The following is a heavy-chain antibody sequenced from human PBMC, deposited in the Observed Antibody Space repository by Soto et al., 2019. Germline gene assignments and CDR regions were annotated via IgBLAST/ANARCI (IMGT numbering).Heavy chain of an antibody. Sequence: GESLKISCKGSGYSFTSYWIGWVRQMPGKGLEWMGIIYPGDSDTRYSPSFQGQVTISADKSISTAYLQWSSLKASDTAMYYCARHGYYDSSGYRGYYYYGMDFWGQGTTVTVSS. J-gene: IGHJ6*02. V-gene: IGHV5-51*01. CDR3: ARHGYYDSSGYRGYYYYGMDF. CDR2: IYPGDSDT. CDR1: GYSFTSYW. D-gene: IGHD3-22*01.